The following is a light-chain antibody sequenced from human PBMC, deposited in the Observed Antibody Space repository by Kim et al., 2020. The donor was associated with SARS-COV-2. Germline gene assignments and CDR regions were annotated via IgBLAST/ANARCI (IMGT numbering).Light chain of an antibody. CDR2: CAS. V-gene: IGKV4-1*01. J-gene: IGKJ1*01. CDR1: QSVLYSSKNKNY. Sequence: ATSNCKCSQSVLYSSKNKNYLGGYQQKPGRPPKLLISCASARECGVPDRFSGSGSGTDFTLTISSLQAEDVAVYYCHQYYTNPRTFGQGTKVDIK. CDR3: HQYYTNPRT.